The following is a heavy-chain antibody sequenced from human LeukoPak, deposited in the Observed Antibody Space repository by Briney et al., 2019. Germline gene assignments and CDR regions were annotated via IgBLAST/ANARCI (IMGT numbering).Heavy chain of an antibody. CDR3: ARLGDNQVVAAPGVDY. V-gene: IGHV1-69*04. J-gene: IGHJ4*02. CDR1: GGTFSSYA. D-gene: IGHD2-15*01. CDR2: IIPILGIA. Sequence: GSSVKVSCKASGGTFSSYAISWVRQAPGQGLEWMGRIIPILGIANYAQKFQGRVTITADKSTSTAYMELSSLRSEDTAVYYCARLGDNQVVAAPGVDYWGQGTLVTVSS.